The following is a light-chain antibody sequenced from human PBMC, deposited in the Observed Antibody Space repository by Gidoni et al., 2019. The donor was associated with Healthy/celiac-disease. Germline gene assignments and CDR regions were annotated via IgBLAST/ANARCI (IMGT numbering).Light chain of an antibody. V-gene: IGKV1-39*01. CDR1: QSISSY. Sequence: DLQMTQSPSSLSASVGDRVTITCRASQSISSYLNWYQQKPGKAPKLLIYAASSLQSGVPSRFSGSGSGTDFTLTISSLQPEDFATYYCQQNYSTPDTFGQXTKLEIK. CDR2: AAS. CDR3: QQNYSTPDT. J-gene: IGKJ2*01.